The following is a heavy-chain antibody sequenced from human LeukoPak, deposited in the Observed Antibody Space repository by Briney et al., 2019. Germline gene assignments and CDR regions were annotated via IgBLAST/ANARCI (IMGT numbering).Heavy chain of an antibody. CDR3: ARRGIVVVPAAGWFDP. CDR2: INHSGST. Sequence: SETLSLTCAVYGGSFSGYYWSWIRQPPGKGLEWIGEINHSGSTNYNPSLKSRVTISVDTSKNQFSLKLSSVTAADTAVYYCARRGIVVVPAAGWFDPRGQGTLVTVSS. J-gene: IGHJ5*02. V-gene: IGHV4-34*01. D-gene: IGHD2-2*01. CDR1: GGSFSGYY.